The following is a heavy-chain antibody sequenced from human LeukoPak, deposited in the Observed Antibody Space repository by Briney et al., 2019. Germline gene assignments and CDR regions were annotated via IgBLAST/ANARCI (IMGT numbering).Heavy chain of an antibody. CDR1: GFTFSSYA. V-gene: IGHV3-23*01. CDR2: ISGSGGST. CDR3: AKLFSVVVVITTLIPDY. J-gene: IGHJ4*02. D-gene: IGHD3-22*01. Sequence: GGSLRLSCAASGFTFSSYAMSWVRQVPGKGLEWVSAISGSGGSTYYADSVKGRFTISRDNSKNTLYLQMNSLRAEDTAVYYCAKLFSVVVVITTLIPDYWGQGTLVTVSS.